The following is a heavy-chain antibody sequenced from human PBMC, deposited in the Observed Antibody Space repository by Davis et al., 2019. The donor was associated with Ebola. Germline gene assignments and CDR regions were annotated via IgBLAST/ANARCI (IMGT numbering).Heavy chain of an antibody. V-gene: IGHV3-48*03. CDR3: AREGYGSGITGYYYGMDV. J-gene: IGHJ6*02. CDR2: ISGSSTTI. CDR1: GFTFSSCE. Sequence: PGGSLTLSCAASGFTFSSCEMNWVRQAPGKGLEWVSHISGSSTTIYYADSVKGRFTLSRDNAKNSLYLQMNSLRAEDTAVYYCAREGYGSGITGYYYGMDVWGQGTTVTVSS. D-gene: IGHD3-10*01.